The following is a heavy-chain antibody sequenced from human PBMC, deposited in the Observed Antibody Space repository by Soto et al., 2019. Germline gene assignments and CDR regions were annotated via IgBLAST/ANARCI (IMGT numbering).Heavy chain of an antibody. D-gene: IGHD6-6*01. Sequence: SGPTLVNPTQTLTLTCSFSGFSLSTGGVGVGWVRQPPGKALEWLALIYWSGDEHYRASLKSRLTIAKDTSKNHVVLIMTNMDPVDTATYYCARGLATLPVFAFDVWGQGTTVTVSS. CDR3: ARGLATLPVFAFDV. CDR2: IYWSGDE. J-gene: IGHJ3*01. CDR1: GFSLSTGGVG. V-gene: IGHV2-5*01.